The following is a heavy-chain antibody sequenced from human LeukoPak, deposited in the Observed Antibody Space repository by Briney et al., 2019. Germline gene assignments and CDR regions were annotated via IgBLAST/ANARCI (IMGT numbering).Heavy chain of an antibody. J-gene: IGHJ4*02. D-gene: IGHD5-18*01. CDR3: ASGNPGNSYGY. V-gene: IGHV3-74*01. CDR1: GFTFSSYW. Sequence: GGSLRLSCAASGFTFSSYWMHWVRQAPGKGLIWVSRITTDGSSTIYADSVKGRFTISRDNAKNTVYLQMNSLRAEDTAVYYCASGNPGNSYGYWGQGTLVTVSS. CDR2: ITTDGSST.